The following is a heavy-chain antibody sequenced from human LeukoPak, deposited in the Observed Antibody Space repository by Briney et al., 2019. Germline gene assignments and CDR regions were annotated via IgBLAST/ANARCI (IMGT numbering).Heavy chain of an antibody. CDR3: ARGTGSGYEDSYYGMDV. Sequence: PGGSLRLSCAASGFSFSSYEMNWVRQAPGKGLEWVSYISSPGTTIYYADSVKGRFTISRDNAKNSLYLQMNSLRAEDTAVYYCARGTGSGYEDSYYGMDVWGQGTTVTVSS. D-gene: IGHD5-12*01. V-gene: IGHV3-48*03. CDR1: GFSFSSYE. J-gene: IGHJ6*02. CDR2: ISSPGTTI.